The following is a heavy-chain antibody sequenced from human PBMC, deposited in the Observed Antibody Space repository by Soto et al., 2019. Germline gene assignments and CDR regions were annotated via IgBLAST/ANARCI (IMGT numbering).Heavy chain of an antibody. J-gene: IGHJ5*02. CDR2: IYYSGST. D-gene: IGHD3-16*02. Sequence: SETLSLTCTVSGGSISSGGYYWSWIRQHPGKGLEWIGYIYYSGSTYYNPSLKSRVTISVDTSKNQFSLKLSSVTAADTAVYYCARVYDYVWGSYPKHNWFDPWGQGTLVTVSS. CDR3: ARVYDYVWGSYPKHNWFDP. CDR1: GGSISSGGYY. V-gene: IGHV4-31*03.